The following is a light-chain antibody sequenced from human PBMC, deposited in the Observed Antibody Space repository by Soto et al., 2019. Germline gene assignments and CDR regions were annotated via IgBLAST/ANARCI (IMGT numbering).Light chain of an antibody. CDR3: QHKT. V-gene: IGKV1-5*03. Sequence: DIQMTQSPSTLSASVGDRVTITCRASQSISSWLAWYQQKPGKAPKLLIYKASSLESGVPLRFSGSGSGTDFTLPTSSLQPDDFATYYCQHKTFGPGTKVDIK. CDR2: KAS. J-gene: IGKJ3*01. CDR1: QSISSW.